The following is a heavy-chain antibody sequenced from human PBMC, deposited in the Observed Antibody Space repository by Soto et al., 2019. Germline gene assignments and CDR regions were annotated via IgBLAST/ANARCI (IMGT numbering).Heavy chain of an antibody. CDR2: IWYDGSNK. CDR1: GFTFSSYS. Sequence: PGGSLRLSCAASGFTFSSYSMHWVRQAPGKGLEWVAVIWYDGSNKYYADSVKGRFTISRDNSKNTLYLQMNSLRAEDTAVYYCARSAYQLLLLVPFDYWGQGTLVTVSS. J-gene: IGHJ4*02. D-gene: IGHD2-2*01. CDR3: ARSAYQLLLLVPFDY. V-gene: IGHV3-33*01.